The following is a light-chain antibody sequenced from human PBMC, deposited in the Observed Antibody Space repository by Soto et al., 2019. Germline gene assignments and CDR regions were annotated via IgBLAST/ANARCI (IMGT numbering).Light chain of an antibody. CDR2: DAS. J-gene: IGKJ5*01. V-gene: IGKV3-11*01. Sequence: EIVVTQSPATLSFSPGERATLSCRASQSVSSYLAWYQQKPGQAPRLLIYDASNRATGISARFSGSGSGTDFTLTITSLQPEDFATYYCQQSYGTPITFGQGTRLEIK. CDR1: QSVSSY. CDR3: QQSYGTPIT.